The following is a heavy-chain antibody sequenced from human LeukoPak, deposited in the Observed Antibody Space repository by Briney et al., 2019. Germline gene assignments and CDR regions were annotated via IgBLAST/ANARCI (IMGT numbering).Heavy chain of an antibody. V-gene: IGHV3-30*04. J-gene: IGHJ4*02. Sequence: GGSLRLSCAASGFTFSSYAMHWVRQVPGKGLEWVAVISYDGSNKQYADFVKGRFSISRDNSKNTLYLQMNSLRAEDTAVYYCARDWYGSSGYYPDYWGQGTLVTVSS. CDR3: ARDWYGSSGYYPDY. D-gene: IGHD3-22*01. CDR1: GFTFSSYA. CDR2: ISYDGSNK.